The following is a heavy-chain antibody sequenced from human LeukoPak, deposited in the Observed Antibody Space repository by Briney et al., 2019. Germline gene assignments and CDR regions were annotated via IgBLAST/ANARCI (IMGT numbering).Heavy chain of an antibody. CDR3: AREGGFGYDDAFDT. Sequence: AGGSLRLSCAASGFTFSSYEMNWVRLAPGKGLEWISYISGSGSSIFYADSLQGRFTVSRDNAKNSVYLQMNSLRAEDTAVYYCAREGGFGYDDAFDTWGHGTTVTVSS. V-gene: IGHV3-48*03. D-gene: IGHD3-16*02. CDR1: GFTFSSYE. J-gene: IGHJ3*02. CDR2: ISGSGSSI.